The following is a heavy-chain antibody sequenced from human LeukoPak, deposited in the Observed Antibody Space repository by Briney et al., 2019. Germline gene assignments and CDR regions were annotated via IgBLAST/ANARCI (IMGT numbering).Heavy chain of an antibody. V-gene: IGHV1-2*02. CDR1: GYTFTGYY. J-gene: IGHJ4*02. D-gene: IGHD2-2*02. Sequence: ASVKLSCKASGYTFTGYYMHWVRQAPGQGLEWMGWINPNSGGTNYAQKFQGRVTMTRDTSISTAYMELSRLRSDDTAVYYCARVAGCSSTSCYNRAFDYWGQGTLVTVSS. CDR2: INPNSGGT. CDR3: ARVAGCSSTSCYNRAFDY.